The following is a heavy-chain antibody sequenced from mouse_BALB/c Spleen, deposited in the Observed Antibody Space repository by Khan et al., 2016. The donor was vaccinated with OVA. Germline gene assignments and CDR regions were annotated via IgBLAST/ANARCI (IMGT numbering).Heavy chain of an antibody. CDR2: INSYTGEP. Sequence: QIQLVQAGPELKKPGETVKISCKASGYTFTNYGMHWVKQAPGKGLKWMGWINSYTGEPTYAEDFKGRIDFSLDTSASAASLQLNHLKHEATATCFCARSNGNYWFAYWGQGTLVTVSA. J-gene: IGHJ3*01. D-gene: IGHD2-1*01. CDR3: ARSNGNYWFAY. CDR1: GYTFTNYG. V-gene: IGHV9-3-1*01.